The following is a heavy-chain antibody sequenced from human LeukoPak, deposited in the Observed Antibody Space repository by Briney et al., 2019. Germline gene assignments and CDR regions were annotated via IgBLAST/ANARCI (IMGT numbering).Heavy chain of an antibody. V-gene: IGHV3-30-3*01. Sequence: PGRSLRLSCAASGFTFSSYAMHWVRQAPGKGLEWVAVISYDGSNKYYADSVKGRFTISRDNSKNTLYLQMNSPRAEDTAVYYCAIRRDAFDIWGQGTMVTVSS. CDR3: AIRRDAFDI. CDR1: GFTFSSYA. J-gene: IGHJ3*02. CDR2: ISYDGSNK.